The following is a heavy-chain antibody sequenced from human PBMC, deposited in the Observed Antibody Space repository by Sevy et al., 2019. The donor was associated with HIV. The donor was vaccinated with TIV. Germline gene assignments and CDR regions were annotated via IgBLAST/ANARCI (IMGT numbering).Heavy chain of an antibody. V-gene: IGHV4-34*01. CDR3: ARGAIWSGYYNYYYGMDV. J-gene: IGHJ6*02. CDR2: INHSGST. CDR1: GGSFSGYY. Sequence: SETLSLTCAVYGGSFSGYYWSWIRQPPGKGLEWIGEINHSGSTNYNPSLKSRVTISVDTSKNQFSLKLSSVTTADTAVYYCARGAIWSGYYNYYYGMDVWGQGTTVTVSS. D-gene: IGHD3-3*01.